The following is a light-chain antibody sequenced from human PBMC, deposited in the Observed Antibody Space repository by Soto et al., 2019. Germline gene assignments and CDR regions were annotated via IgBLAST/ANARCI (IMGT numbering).Light chain of an antibody. CDR1: QDINKW. J-gene: IGKJ4*01. Sequence: DIQMTQSPSSLSAYLGDRVTITCRASQDINKWLAWYQQKPGLAPNLVIYTASRLHGGGPSRFSGSASGTDFTLTISSLQPEDVATYYCQQGKSFPLTFGGGTKVEI. V-gene: IGKV1-12*01. CDR2: TAS. CDR3: QQGKSFPLT.